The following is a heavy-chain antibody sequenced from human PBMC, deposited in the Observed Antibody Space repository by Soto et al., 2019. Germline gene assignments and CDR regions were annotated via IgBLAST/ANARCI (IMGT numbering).Heavy chain of an antibody. J-gene: IGHJ4*02. CDR1: GYTFTSYG. CDR2: ISTYNGNT. Sequence: ASVKLSCKASGYTFTSYGITWVRQAPGQGLEWMGWISTYNGNTNHAQKVQGRVTMTTDTSTSTAYMELRSLRSDDTAVYYCARDYRGYSYGYDYWGQGTLVTVSS. CDR3: ARDYRGYSYGYDY. V-gene: IGHV1-18*01. D-gene: IGHD5-18*01.